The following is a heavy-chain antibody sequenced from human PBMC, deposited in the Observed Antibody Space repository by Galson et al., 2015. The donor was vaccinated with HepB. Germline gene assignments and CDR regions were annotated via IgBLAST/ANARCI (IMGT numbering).Heavy chain of an antibody. Sequence: SLRLSCAASGFTLSNSAMHWVRQAPGKGLEWVAKISYDAKNVYYAESLRGRSAISRDNSKNTLYLEMNSLRVEDTAAYYCAADATTIVTAFDYWGQGTLVTVSS. J-gene: IGHJ4*02. CDR3: AADATTIVTAFDY. V-gene: IGHV3-30*03. D-gene: IGHD2/OR15-2a*01. CDR2: ISYDAKNV. CDR1: GFTLSNSA.